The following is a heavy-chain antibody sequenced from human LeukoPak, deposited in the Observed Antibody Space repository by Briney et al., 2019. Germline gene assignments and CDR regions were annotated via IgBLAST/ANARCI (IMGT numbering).Heavy chain of an antibody. CDR2: VYYSGST. J-gene: IGHJ4*02. CDR3: ARSIIGTRSKFDY. V-gene: IGHV4-59*08. D-gene: IGHD1/OR15-1a*01. Sequence: SETLSLTCTGSGGSISSYYWSWIRQPPGKGLEWIGYVYYSGSTNYNPSRKSRVTISVDTSKNHFSLKLTSVTAADTAVYSCARSIIGTRSKFDYWGQGTLVTVSS. CDR1: GGSISSYY.